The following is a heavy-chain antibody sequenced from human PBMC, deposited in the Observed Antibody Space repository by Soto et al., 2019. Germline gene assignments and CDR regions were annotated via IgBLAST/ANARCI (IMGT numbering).Heavy chain of an antibody. V-gene: IGHV1-2*02. CDR1: GYTFTGYY. CDR2: INPNSGDT. CDR3: ASSRRGLTTVTPFDY. Sequence: SVKVSCKASGYTFTGYYMHWVRQAPGQGLEWMGWINPNSGDTNYAQKFQGRVTMTRDTSISTAYMELSRLKSDDTAVYYCASSRRGLTTVTPFDYWGQGTLVTVSS. J-gene: IGHJ4*02. D-gene: IGHD4-17*01.